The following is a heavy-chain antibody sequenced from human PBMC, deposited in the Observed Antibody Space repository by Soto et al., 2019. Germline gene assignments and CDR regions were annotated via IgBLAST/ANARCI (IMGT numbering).Heavy chain of an antibody. D-gene: IGHD2-15*01. CDR3: ARGQEVGAHFFDS. CDR1: GFTFSGFD. Sequence: EVQLVESGGNLVQPGGSLRLSCEASGFTFSGFDMHWVRQHTGKGLEWVSTIGTAGDTYYAVSVKSRFTISRDNAKNSLSLQMNSLRAGDTAVYFCARGQEVGAHFFDSWGQGTQVTVSS. CDR2: IGTAGDT. J-gene: IGHJ4*02. V-gene: IGHV3-13*01.